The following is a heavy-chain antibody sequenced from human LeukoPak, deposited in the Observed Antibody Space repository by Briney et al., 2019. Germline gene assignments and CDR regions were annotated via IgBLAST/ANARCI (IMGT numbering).Heavy chain of an antibody. CDR2: IIPIFGTA. V-gene: IGHV1-69*13. Sequence: SVKVSCKASGYTFTSYYMHWVRQAPGQGLEWMGGIIPIFGTANYAQKFQGRVTITADESTSTAYMELSSLRSEDTAVYYCARYYYYDSSGYDWGQGTLVTVSS. CDR1: GYTFTSYY. CDR3: ARYYYYDSSGYD. D-gene: IGHD3-22*01. J-gene: IGHJ4*02.